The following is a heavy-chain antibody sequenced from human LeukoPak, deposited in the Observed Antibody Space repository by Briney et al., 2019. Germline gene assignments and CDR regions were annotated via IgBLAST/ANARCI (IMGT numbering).Heavy chain of an antibody. V-gene: IGHV5-51*01. CDR1: GYSFTTYW. D-gene: IGHD3-10*01. CDR3: ARRFGSSEFFDY. Sequence: GESLKISCKGSGYSFTTYWIGWVRQMPGKGLEWMGIIYPGDSDTRYSPSFQGQVTISADKSINTAYLQWTSLRASDTAMYYCARRFGSSEFFDYWGQGTPVTVSS. J-gene: IGHJ4*02. CDR2: IYPGDSDT.